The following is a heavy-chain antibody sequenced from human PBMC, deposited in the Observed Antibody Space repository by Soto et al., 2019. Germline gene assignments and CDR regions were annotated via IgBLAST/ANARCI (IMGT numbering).Heavy chain of an antibody. D-gene: IGHD2-2*01. CDR1: GYTFTSYY. V-gene: IGHV1-46*01. CDR3: ARDIVVVPARGVYYYYGMDV. J-gene: IGHJ6*02. Sequence: ASVKVSCKASGYTFTSYYMHGVRQAPGQGLEWMGIINPSGGSTSYAQKFQGRVTMTRDTSTSTVYMELSSLRSEDTAVYYCARDIVVVPARGVYYYYGMDVWGQGTTVTVSS. CDR2: INPSGGST.